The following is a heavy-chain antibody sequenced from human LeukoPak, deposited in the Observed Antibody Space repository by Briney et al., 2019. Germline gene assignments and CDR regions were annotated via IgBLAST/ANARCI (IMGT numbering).Heavy chain of an antibody. D-gene: IGHD6-19*01. CDR1: GFTFSSYG. V-gene: IGHV3-33*01. Sequence: PGRSLRLSCAASGFTFSSYGMHWVRQAPGKGLEWVAVIWYDGSNKYYADSVKGRFTISRDNSKNTLYLQMNSLRAEDTAVYYCATHRYSSGWYPFDYWGQGTLVTVSS. J-gene: IGHJ4*02. CDR3: ATHRYSSGWYPFDY. CDR2: IWYDGSNK.